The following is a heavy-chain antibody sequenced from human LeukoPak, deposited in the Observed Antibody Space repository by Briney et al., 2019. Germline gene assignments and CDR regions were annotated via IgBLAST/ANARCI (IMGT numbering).Heavy chain of an antibody. CDR2: IYSGGST. V-gene: IGHV3-53*01. Sequence: GGSLRLSCAASGFTVSSNYMSWVRQAPGKGLEWVSVIYSGGSTYYADSVKGRFTISRDNSKNTLYLQMNSLRAEDTAVYYCARASWYYYDSSGYYPPFDYWGQGTLVTVSS. J-gene: IGHJ4*02. CDR1: GFTVSSNY. CDR3: ARASWYYYDSSGYYPPFDY. D-gene: IGHD3-22*01.